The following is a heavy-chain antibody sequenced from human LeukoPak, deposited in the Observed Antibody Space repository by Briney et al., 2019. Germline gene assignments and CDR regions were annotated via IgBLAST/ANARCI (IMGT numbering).Heavy chain of an antibody. CDR1: GGSISSYY. D-gene: IGHD2-2*01. CDR3: ARGIAVVVVPAAMGDYYYMDV. J-gene: IGHJ6*03. V-gene: IGHV4-59*08. Sequence: SETLSLTCTVSGGSISSYYWSWIRQPPGKGLEWIGYIYYSGSTNYNPSLKSRVTISVDTSKNQFSLKLSFVTAADTAVYYCARGIAVVVVPAAMGDYYYMDVWGKGTTVTVSS. CDR2: IYYSGST.